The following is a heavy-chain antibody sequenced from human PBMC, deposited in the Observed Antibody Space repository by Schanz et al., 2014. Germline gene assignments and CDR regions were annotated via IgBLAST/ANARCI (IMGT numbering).Heavy chain of an antibody. CDR2: FYNPGST. CDR1: GDSVNSNY. D-gene: IGHD6-19*01. J-gene: IGHJ4*02. CDR3: ARNKYTSGWYYFDY. V-gene: IGHV4-59*08. Sequence: QVQLQESGPGLVKPSETLSLTCTVSGDSVNSNYWNWIRQSPGRGLEWIGHFYNPGSTNYNPSLKRRATISIDTPTNQVSLRLSFVPAADTAVYFCARNKYTSGWYYFDYWGQGVLVTVSS.